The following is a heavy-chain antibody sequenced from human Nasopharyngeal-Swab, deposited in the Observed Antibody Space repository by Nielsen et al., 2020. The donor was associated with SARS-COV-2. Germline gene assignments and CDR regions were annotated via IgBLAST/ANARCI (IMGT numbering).Heavy chain of an antibody. J-gene: IGHJ5*02. D-gene: IGHD3-22*01. CDR1: GFTVSSNY. CDR2: IYSGGST. Sequence: GESLKISCAASGFTVSSNYMSWVRQAPGKGPEWVPVIYSGGSTYYADSVKGRFTISRHNSKNTLYLQMNSLRAEDTAVYYCAGERYYYDSSGYPGSNWFDPWGQGTLVTVSS. V-gene: IGHV3-53*04. CDR3: AGERYYYDSSGYPGSNWFDP.